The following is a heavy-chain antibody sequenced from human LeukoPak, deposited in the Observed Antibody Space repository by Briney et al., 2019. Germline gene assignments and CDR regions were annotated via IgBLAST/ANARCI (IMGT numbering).Heavy chain of an antibody. CDR2: ISSSSSTI. CDR1: GFTFSTYG. CDR3: ARARTGGYNWFDP. D-gene: IGHD1-1*01. Sequence: PGGSLRLSCAASGFTFSTYGMNWVRQAPGKGLEWVSYISSSSSTIYYADSVKGRFTISRDNAKNSLYLQMNSLRVEDAAVYYCARARTGGYNWFDPWGQGTLVTVSS. J-gene: IGHJ5*02. V-gene: IGHV3-48*01.